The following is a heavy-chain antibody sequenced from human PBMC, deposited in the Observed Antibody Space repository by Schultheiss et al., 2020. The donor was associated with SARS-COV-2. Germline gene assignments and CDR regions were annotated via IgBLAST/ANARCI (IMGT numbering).Heavy chain of an antibody. Sequence: GGSLRLSCAASGFTFSSYGMHWVRQAPGKGLEWVAVISYDGSNKYYADSVKGRFTISRDNSKNTLYLQMNSLRAEDTAVYYCARDRVLAWNYYYGMDVWGQGTTVTVSS. V-gene: IGHV3-30*03. CDR2: ISYDGSNK. CDR3: ARDRVLAWNYYYGMDV. D-gene: IGHD4/OR15-4a*01. J-gene: IGHJ6*02. CDR1: GFTFSSYG.